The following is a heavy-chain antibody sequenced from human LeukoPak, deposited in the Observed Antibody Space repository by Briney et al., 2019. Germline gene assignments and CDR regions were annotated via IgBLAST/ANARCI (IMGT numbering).Heavy chain of an antibody. CDR1: GFTFSSYT. Sequence: PGGSLRLSCAASGFTFSSYTMNWVRQAPGKGLEWVSYISSGSNIYYADPVKGRFTISRDNAKNSLYLQMNSLRAEDTAVYYCARVRSPRYFDYWGQGTLVTASS. J-gene: IGHJ4*02. CDR2: ISSGSNI. V-gene: IGHV3-48*01. CDR3: ARVRSPRYFDY.